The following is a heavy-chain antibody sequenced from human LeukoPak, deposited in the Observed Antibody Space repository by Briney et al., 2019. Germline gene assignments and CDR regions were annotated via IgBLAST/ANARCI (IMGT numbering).Heavy chain of an antibody. D-gene: IGHD6-19*01. CDR1: GYTFTSYG. V-gene: IGHV1-18*01. J-gene: IGHJ3*02. CDR2: ISAYNGNT. Sequence: ASVKVSCKASGYTFTSYGISWGRQAPRPGLEWMGWISAYNGNTNYAQKLQGRVTMTTDTSTSTAYMELRSLRSDDTAVYYCASSVRYSSGLAAFDSWGQGTMVTVSS. CDR3: ASSVRYSSGLAAFDS.